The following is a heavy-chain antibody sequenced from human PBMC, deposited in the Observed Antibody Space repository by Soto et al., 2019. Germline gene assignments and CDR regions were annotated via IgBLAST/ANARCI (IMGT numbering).Heavy chain of an antibody. J-gene: IGHJ4*02. CDR3: AREGGGSSSWSCEDY. CDR2: INAGNGNT. V-gene: IGHV1-3*05. Sequence: QVQLVQSGAEEKKPGASVKVSCKASGYTFTSYAMHWVRQAPGQRLEWMGWINAGNGNTKYSQKFQGRVTITRDTSASTAYMELSSLRSEDTAVYYCAREGGGSSSWSCEDYWGQGTLVTVSS. D-gene: IGHD6-13*01. CDR1: GYTFTSYA.